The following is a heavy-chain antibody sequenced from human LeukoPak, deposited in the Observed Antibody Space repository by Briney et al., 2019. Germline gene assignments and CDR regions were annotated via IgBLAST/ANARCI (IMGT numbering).Heavy chain of an antibody. CDR2: INPNSGGT. CDR1: GYTFTGYY. Sequence: ASVKVSCKASGYTFTGYYVHWVRQAPGQGLEWMGWINPNSGGTRYAQKFQGRVTMTRDTSISTAYMELSSLTSDDTALYYCATDGAVAGTAYPEYWGQGTLVTVSS. J-gene: IGHJ4*02. D-gene: IGHD6-19*01. V-gene: IGHV1-2*02. CDR3: ATDGAVAGTAYPEY.